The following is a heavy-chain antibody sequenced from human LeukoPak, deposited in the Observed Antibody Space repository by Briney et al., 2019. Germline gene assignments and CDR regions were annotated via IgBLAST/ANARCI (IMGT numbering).Heavy chain of an antibody. CDR1: GYTFTGYY. V-gene: IGHV1-2*02. D-gene: IGHD5-18*01. Sequence: ASVKVSCKASGYTFTGYYMHWVRQAPGQGLEWMGWINPNSGGTNYAQKFQGGATMTRDTSISTAYMELSRLRSDGTAVYYCARGWVNSYGFYMDVWGKGTTVTVSS. CDR3: ARGWVNSYGFYMDV. J-gene: IGHJ6*03. CDR2: INPNSGGT.